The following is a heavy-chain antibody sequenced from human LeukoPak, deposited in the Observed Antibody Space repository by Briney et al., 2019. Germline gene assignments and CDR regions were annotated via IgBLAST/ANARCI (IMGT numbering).Heavy chain of an antibody. CDR3: ARTMLTTGELLFSFDY. CDR2: ISAYNGNT. J-gene: IGHJ4*02. D-gene: IGHD3-10*01. CDR1: GYTFTSYG. Sequence: GASVKVSCKASGYTFTSYGISWVRQAPGQGLEWIGWISAYNGNTNYAQKLQGRVTMTTDTSTSTAYMELRSLRSDDTAVYYCARTMLTTGELLFSFDYWGQGTLVTVSS. V-gene: IGHV1-18*04.